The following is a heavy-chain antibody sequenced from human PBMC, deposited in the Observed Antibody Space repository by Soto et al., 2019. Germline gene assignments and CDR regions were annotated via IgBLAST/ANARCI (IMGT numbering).Heavy chain of an antibody. CDR1: GGTFSSYA. D-gene: IGHD5-18*01. Sequence: SVKLYCKASGGTFSSYAISWVRQAPGQGLEWMGGIIPIFGTANYAQKSQGRVTITADESTSTAYMELSSLRSEDTAVYYCARTASRTAMVTIFDYWGQGTLVTVSS. CDR2: IIPIFGTA. V-gene: IGHV1-69*01. CDR3: ARTASRTAMVTIFDY. J-gene: IGHJ4*02.